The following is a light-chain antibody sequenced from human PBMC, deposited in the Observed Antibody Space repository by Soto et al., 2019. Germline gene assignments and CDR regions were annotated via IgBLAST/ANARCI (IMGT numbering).Light chain of an antibody. V-gene: IGLV2-14*01. CDR1: SSDVGGYNY. J-gene: IGLJ2*01. CDR3: SSYTTSTSFIL. CDR2: EVS. Sequence: QSVLTQPASVSGSPGQSITISCTGTSSDVGGYNYVSWYQQHPGKAPRLLIYEVSNRPSGVSNRFSGSKSGNTASLTISGLQAEDEAYYYCSSYTTSTSFILFGGGTKLTVL.